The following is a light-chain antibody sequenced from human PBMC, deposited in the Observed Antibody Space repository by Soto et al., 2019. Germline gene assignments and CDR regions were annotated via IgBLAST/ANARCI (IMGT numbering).Light chain of an antibody. V-gene: IGLV2-23*01. CDR1: SSDVGSYNL. Sequence: QSALTQPASVSGSPGQSITISCTGTSSDVGSYNLVSWYQQHPGKAPKLMIYEGSKRPSGVSNRFSGSKSGNTASLTISGLQAEDEADYNCCSYAGSSGVVFGGGTKLTVL. J-gene: IGLJ2*01. CDR2: EGS. CDR3: CSYAGSSGVV.